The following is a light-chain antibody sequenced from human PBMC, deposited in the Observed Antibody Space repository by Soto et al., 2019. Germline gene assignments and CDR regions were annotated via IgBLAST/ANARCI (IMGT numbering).Light chain of an antibody. J-gene: IGKJ2*01. Sequence: DIQMTQSPSSLSASVRDRVTITCRASQTISTHLNWYQQKPGKAPKLLIYDAYTLQSEVPSRFSGSGSGTDFPLTINSLQPEDFARYYCQQSLTIPYTFGQGTKLEIK. CDR2: DAY. CDR1: QTISTH. CDR3: QQSLTIPYT. V-gene: IGKV1-39*01.